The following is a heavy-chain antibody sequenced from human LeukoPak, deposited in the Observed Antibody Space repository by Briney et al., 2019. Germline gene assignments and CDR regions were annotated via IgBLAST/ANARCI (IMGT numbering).Heavy chain of an antibody. CDR2: ISSSSSYI. D-gene: IGHD6-19*01. V-gene: IGHV3-21*04. J-gene: IGHJ3*02. CDR1: GFTFSSYS. CDR3: ARAGISVAGSYVFDI. Sequence: PGGSLRLSCAASGFTFSSYSMNWVRQAPGKGLEWVSSISSSSSYIYYADSVKGRFTISRDNAKNSLYLQMNSLRAEDTAVYYCARAGISVAGSYVFDIWGQGTMVTVSS.